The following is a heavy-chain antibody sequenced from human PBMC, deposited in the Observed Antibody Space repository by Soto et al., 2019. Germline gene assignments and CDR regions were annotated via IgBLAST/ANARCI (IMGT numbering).Heavy chain of an antibody. CDR3: ARDFGFAFDY. CDR2: IRAEDDST. CDR1: GFTFSSYP. Sequence: EVQLVESGGGLVQPGGSLRLSCAASGFTFSSYPMNWVRQAPGKGLEWISNIRAEDDSTYYADSVQGRFTISRDNTKNSLSLQMNSLSPEDTAVYYCARDFGFAFDYWGQGTLVTVPS. J-gene: IGHJ4*02. V-gene: IGHV3-48*04. D-gene: IGHD3-10*01.